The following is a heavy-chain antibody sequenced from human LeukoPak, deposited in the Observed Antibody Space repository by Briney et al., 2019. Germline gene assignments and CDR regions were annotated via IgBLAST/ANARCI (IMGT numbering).Heavy chain of an antibody. V-gene: IGHV4-34*01. J-gene: IGHJ5*02. CDR3: ASLWYGH. CDR1: DGSFSTYY. Sequence: SETLSLTCAVYDGSFSTYYWSWIRQPPGKGLEWIGEINHSGSTKYNPSLKSRLTISFDTSKNHFSLKLSSVTAADTAVYYCASLWYGHWGQRTLVTVSS. CDR2: INHSGST.